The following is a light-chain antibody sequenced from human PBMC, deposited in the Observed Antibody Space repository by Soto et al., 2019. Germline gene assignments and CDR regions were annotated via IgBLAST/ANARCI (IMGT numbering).Light chain of an antibody. CDR3: QQYYSYPRT. J-gene: IGKJ1*01. CDR2: AAS. CDR1: QDLDRW. Sequence: DIQMTQSPSSLSASVGDRVTITCRASQDLDRWLAWYQQKPGEAPKVLIYAASNLRSGVPSRFSGSGSGTDFTLTISCLQSEDFATYYCQQYYSYPRTFGQGTKVDIK. V-gene: IGKV1D-16*01.